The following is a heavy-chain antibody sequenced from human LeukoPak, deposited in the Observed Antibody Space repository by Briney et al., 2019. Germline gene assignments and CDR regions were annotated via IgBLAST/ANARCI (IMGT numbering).Heavy chain of an antibody. V-gene: IGHV3-48*02. CDR1: GLTFSSYS. CDR3: ASGSYHHSFY. Sequence: TGGSLRLSCAASGLTFSSYSMNWVRQAPGKGLEWVSYISSSSSTIYYADSVKGRFTISRDNAKNSLYLQMNSLRDEDTAVYYCASGSYHHSFYWGQGTLVTVSS. D-gene: IGHD1-26*01. J-gene: IGHJ4*02. CDR2: ISSSSSTI.